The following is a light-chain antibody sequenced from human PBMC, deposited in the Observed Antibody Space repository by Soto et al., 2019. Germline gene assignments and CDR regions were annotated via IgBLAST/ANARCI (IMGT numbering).Light chain of an antibody. Sequence: DIVMTPSPDSLAVSLGERATINCKSSQSVLFSSNNKNFLPGHQQKPGRPPKLLIYWASIRESVVPDRFSGSGSGTDFTLTISSLQAEDVSVYHCQQHYSSPWTLGQGTK. CDR1: QSVLFSSNNKNF. CDR3: QQHYSSPWT. V-gene: IGKV4-1*01. J-gene: IGKJ1*01. CDR2: WAS.